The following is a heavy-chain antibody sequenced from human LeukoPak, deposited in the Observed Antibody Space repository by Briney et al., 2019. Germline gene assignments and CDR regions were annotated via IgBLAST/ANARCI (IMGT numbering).Heavy chain of an antibody. CDR2: IYHSGST. Sequence: SETLSLTCAVSGGSISSGGYSWSWIRQPPGKGLEWIGYIYHSGSTYYNPSLKSRVTTSVDSSKNQFSLKLSSVTAADTAVYYCARGGGRGRFGELSYFTDWFDPWGQGTLVTVSS. V-gene: IGHV4-30-2*01. D-gene: IGHD3-10*01. CDR1: GGSISSGGYS. CDR3: ARGGGRGRFGELSYFTDWFDP. J-gene: IGHJ5*02.